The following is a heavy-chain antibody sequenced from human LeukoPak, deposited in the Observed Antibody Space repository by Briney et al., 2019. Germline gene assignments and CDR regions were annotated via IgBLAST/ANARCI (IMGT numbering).Heavy chain of an antibody. CDR3: ARDPATMIYFDY. D-gene: IGHD3-22*01. CDR2: INPSGGST. V-gene: IGHV1-46*01. CDR1: RYTFTSYY. J-gene: IGHJ4*02. Sequence: ASVKVSCKASRYTFTSYYMHWVRQAPGQGLEWMGIINPSGGSTSYAQKFQGRVTMTRDMSTSTVYMELSSLRSEDTAVYYCARDPATMIYFDYWGQGTLVTVSS.